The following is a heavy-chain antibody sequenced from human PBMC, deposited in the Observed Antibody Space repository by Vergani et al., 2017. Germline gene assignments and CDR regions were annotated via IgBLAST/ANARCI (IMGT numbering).Heavy chain of an antibody. CDR1: GFSFRGHG. Sequence: QVHLVESGGGVVQPGRSLTLSCVASGFSFRGHGMHWVRQAPGKGLEWVSAISARYPSTYYADSVKGRFTISRDIAKNTLYLQVRSLRLEDTGVYHCVRDRGLCAGGRCYTEAWDYWGQGTPVTVSS. CDR2: ISARYPST. D-gene: IGHD2-2*02. J-gene: IGHJ4*02. CDR3: VRDRGLCAGGRCYTEAWDY. V-gene: IGHV3-NL1*01.